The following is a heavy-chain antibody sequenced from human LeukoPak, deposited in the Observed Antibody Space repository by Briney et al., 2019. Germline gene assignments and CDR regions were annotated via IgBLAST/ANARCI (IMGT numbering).Heavy chain of an antibody. V-gene: IGHV3-23*01. CDR3: AKAYYDFWSGYYTY. Sequence: GGSLRLSCAASGFTFSSYAMSWVRQAPGKGLEWVSTISGSGGSTYYADSVKGRFTISRDNFRNTLYVQMSSQRAEDTAVYYCAKAYYDFWSGYYTYWGQGTLVTVSS. D-gene: IGHD3-3*01. CDR2: ISGSGGST. CDR1: GFTFSSYA. J-gene: IGHJ4*02.